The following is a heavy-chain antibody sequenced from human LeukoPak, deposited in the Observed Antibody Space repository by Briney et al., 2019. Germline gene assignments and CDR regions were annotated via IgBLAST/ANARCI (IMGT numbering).Heavy chain of an antibody. CDR3: ARGTAERFGERTGERYDY. V-gene: IGHV4-30-2*01. CDR2: IYHSGST. CDR1: GGSISSGGYS. Sequence: PSETLSLTCAVSGGSISSGGYSWSWIRQPPGKGLEWIGYIYHSGSTYYNPSLKSRVTISVDRSKNQFSLKLSSVTAADTAVYYCARGTAERFGERTGERYDYWGQGTLVTVSS. J-gene: IGHJ4*02. D-gene: IGHD3-10*01.